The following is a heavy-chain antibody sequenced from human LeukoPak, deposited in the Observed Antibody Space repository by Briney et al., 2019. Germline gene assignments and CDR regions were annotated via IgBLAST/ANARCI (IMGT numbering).Heavy chain of an antibody. CDR2: IYYSGST. D-gene: IGHD3-22*01. CDR1: GGSISSGDYY. V-gene: IGHV4-30-4*08. CDR3: ATYDSSGYYFDY. J-gene: IGHJ4*02. Sequence: SQTLSLTCTVSGGSISSGDYYWSWIRQPPGKGLEWIGYIYYSGSTYYNPSLKSRVTISVDTSKNQFSQKLSSVTAADTAVYYCATYDSSGYYFDYWGQGTLVTVSS.